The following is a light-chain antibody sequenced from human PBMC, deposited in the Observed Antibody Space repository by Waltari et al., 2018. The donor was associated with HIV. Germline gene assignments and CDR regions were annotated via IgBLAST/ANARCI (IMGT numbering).Light chain of an antibody. CDR2: QDS. J-gene: IGLJ3*02. V-gene: IGLV3-1*01. CDR3: QAWDSNTWV. Sequence: SYELTQPPSVSVSPGQTASLTSSGDNLGDKYACWYHQKPGQSPVLVIYQDSKRPSGIPERFSGSNSGNTATLTISGTQAMDEADYYCQAWDSNTWVFGGGTKLTVL. CDR1: NLGDKY.